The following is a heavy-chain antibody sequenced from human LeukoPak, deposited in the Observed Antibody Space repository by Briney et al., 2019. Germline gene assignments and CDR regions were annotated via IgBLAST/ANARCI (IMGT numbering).Heavy chain of an antibody. CDR1: GGSISSYY. Sequence: SETLSHTCTVSGGSISSYYWSWIRQPPGKGLEWIGYIYYSGSTNYNPSLKSRVTISVDTSKNQFSLRLSSVTAADTAVYYCAREIFSSRAGFDYWGQGTLVTVSS. V-gene: IGHV4-59*01. D-gene: IGHD6-13*01. CDR3: AREIFSSRAGFDY. CDR2: IYYSGST. J-gene: IGHJ4*02.